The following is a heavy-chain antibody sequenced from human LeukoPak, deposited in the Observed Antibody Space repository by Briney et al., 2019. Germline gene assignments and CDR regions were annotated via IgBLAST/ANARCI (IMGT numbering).Heavy chain of an antibody. Sequence: GGSLRLSCAASGFIFSTYAMHWVRQAPGKGLEYVSLISSDGGTTYYANSVKGRFTISRDNSKNTLYLQMGSLRTEDMAVYYCTSSGFEYWGQGTLVTVSS. CDR1: GFIFSTYA. CDR2: ISSDGGTT. V-gene: IGHV3-64*01. CDR3: TSSGFEY. D-gene: IGHD3-10*01. J-gene: IGHJ4*02.